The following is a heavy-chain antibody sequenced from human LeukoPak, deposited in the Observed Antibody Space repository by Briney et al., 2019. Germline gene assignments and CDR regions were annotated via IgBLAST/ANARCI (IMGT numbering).Heavy chain of an antibody. CDR1: GFTFSNYA. J-gene: IGHJ6*02. Sequence: GSLRLSCAASGFTFSNYAMSWVRQPPGKGLEWIGEINHSGSTNYNPSLKSRVTISVDTSKNQFSLKLSSVTAADTAVYYCARIGKLRDDIVVVPAAIQSALDVWGQGTTVTVSS. CDR2: INHSGST. V-gene: IGHV4-34*01. D-gene: IGHD2-2*02. CDR3: ARIGKLRDDIVVVPAAIQSALDV.